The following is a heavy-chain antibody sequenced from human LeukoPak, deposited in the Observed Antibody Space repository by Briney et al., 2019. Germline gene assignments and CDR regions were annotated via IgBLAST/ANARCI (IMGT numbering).Heavy chain of an antibody. Sequence: ASVKVSCKASGYTFTSYAMNWVRQAPGQGLEWMGWINTNTGNPTYAQGFTGRFVFSLDTSVSTAYLQISSLKAEDTAVYYCARGGYCTNGVCYTAHFDYWGQGTLVTVSS. D-gene: IGHD2-8*01. CDR2: INTNTGNP. CDR3: ARGGYCTNGVCYTAHFDY. J-gene: IGHJ4*02. CDR1: GYTFTSYA. V-gene: IGHV7-4-1*02.